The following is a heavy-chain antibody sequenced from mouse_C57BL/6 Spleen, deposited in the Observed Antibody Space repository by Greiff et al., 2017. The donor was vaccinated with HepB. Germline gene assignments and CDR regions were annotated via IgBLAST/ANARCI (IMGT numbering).Heavy chain of an antibody. J-gene: IGHJ1*03. V-gene: IGHV3-6*01. D-gene: IGHD2-12*01. CDR2: ISYDGSN. CDR1: GYSITSGYY. CDR3: ARVGDDEDYWYFDV. Sequence: EVKLVESGPGLVKPSQSLSLTCSVTGYSITSGYYWNWIRQFPGNKLEWMGYISYDGSNNYNPSLKNRISITRDTSKNQFFLKLNSVTTEDTATYYCARVGDDEDYWYFDVWGTGTTVTVSS.